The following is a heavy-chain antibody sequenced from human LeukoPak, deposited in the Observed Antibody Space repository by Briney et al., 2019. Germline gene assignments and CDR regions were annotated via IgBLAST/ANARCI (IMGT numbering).Heavy chain of an antibody. Sequence: GGSLRLSCAASGFTFSKYWMSWVRQAPGKGLEWVSYITSSGDTIYYADSVKGRFTISRDNAKNSLYLQMNSLRAEDTAVYYCAATAPGNWFDPWGQGTLVTVSS. CDR1: GFTFSKYW. J-gene: IGHJ5*02. CDR3: AATAPGNWFDP. V-gene: IGHV3-11*01. D-gene: IGHD6-13*01. CDR2: ITSSGDTI.